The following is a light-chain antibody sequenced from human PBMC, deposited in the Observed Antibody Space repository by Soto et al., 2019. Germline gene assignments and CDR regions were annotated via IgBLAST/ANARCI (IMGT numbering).Light chain of an antibody. Sequence: EIVLTQSPATLSLSPGGSATLSCRASQRISLSLAWYQQKPGEAPRLLIYDASNRATGVPDRFSAGWSRTDFTLIISSLEPEDFAVYYCQQRVNWPPTFGGGTKVEI. V-gene: IGKV3-11*01. CDR2: DAS. CDR3: QQRVNWPPT. J-gene: IGKJ4*01. CDR1: QRISLS.